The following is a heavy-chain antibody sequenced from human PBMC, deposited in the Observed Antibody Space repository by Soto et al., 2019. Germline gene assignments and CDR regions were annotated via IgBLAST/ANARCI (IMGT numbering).Heavy chain of an antibody. CDR2: IIPIFGTA. Sequence: QVQLVQSGAEVKKPGSSVKVSCKASGGTFSSYAISWVRQAPGQGLEWMGGIIPIFGTANYAQKFQGRVTITADESTSTAYMELSSLRSEDTAVYYCALCLYSSSWRERYYYNGMDVWGQGTTVTVSS. D-gene: IGHD6-13*01. V-gene: IGHV1-69*12. CDR1: GGTFSSYA. J-gene: IGHJ6*02. CDR3: ALCLYSSSWRERYYYNGMDV.